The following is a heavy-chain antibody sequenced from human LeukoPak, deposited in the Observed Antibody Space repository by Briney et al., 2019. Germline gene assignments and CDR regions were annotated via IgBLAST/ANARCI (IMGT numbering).Heavy chain of an antibody. V-gene: IGHV3-9*01. J-gene: IGHJ4*02. Sequence: GGSLRLSCAASGFTFDDYAMHWVRQPPGKGLEWVSGISWNSGSIGYADSVKGRFTISRDNAKNSLYPQMNSLRAEDTALYYCAKDMATGPPGYFDYWGQGTLVTVSS. CDR1: GFTFDDYA. CDR3: AKDMATGPPGYFDY. CDR2: ISWNSGSI. D-gene: IGHD1-1*01.